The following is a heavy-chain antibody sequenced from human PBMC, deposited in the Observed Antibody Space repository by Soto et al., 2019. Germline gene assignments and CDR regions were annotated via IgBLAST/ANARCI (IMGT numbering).Heavy chain of an antibody. V-gene: IGHV3-23*01. Sequence: EVQLLESGGGLVQPGGSLRLSCAASGFTFSSNAMNWVRQAPGKVLEWVSVISDTGGRIYYADSVKGRFTISRDNSKNTLYLEMNSLRVEDTAVYYCAKSLNINWKNWFDPWGQGTLVTVSS. D-gene: IGHD1-1*01. CDR3: AKSLNINWKNWFDP. J-gene: IGHJ5*02. CDR2: ISDTGGRI. CDR1: GFTFSSNA.